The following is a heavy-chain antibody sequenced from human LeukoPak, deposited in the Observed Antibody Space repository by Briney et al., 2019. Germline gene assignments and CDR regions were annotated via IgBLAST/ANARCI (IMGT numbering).Heavy chain of an antibody. V-gene: IGHV3-7*01. J-gene: IGHJ3*01. Sequence: GGSLRLSCAASGFMFSDFWMSWVRQAPGKGLEWVANIKQDGSDKYYVDSVKGRFTISRDNAKNSLDLQMNSLRGEDTAMYYCARYRGKGTSWPLDVWGQGTIVTVSS. CDR2: IKQDGSDK. D-gene: IGHD1-26*01. CDR1: GFMFSDFW. CDR3: ARYRGKGTSWPLDV.